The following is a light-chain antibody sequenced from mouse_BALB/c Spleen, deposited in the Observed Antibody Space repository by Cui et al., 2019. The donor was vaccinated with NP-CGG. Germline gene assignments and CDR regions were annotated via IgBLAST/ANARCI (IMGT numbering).Light chain of an antibody. CDR2: GTN. Sequence: QVVVTQESALTTSPGETVTLTCRSSTGAVTTSNYANWVQEKPDHLFTGLIGGTNNRAPGVPARFSGSLIGDKAALTITGAQTEDEAIYFSIIFGSGTKVTVL. CDR3: II. CDR1: TGAVTTSNY. V-gene: IGLV1*01. J-gene: IGLJ3*01.